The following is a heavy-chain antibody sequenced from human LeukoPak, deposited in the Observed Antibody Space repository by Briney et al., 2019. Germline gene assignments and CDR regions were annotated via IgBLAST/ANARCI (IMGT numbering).Heavy chain of an antibody. J-gene: IGHJ6*02. Sequence: GASVKVSCKASGYTFTSYGISWVRQAPGQGLEWMGWISAYNGNTNYAQKLQGRVTMTTDTSTSTDYMELRSLRSDDTAVYYCARVRSGYDYDGMDVWGQGTTVTVSS. V-gene: IGHV1-18*01. CDR3: ARVRSGYDYDGMDV. CDR2: ISAYNGNT. D-gene: IGHD5-12*01. CDR1: GYTFTSYG.